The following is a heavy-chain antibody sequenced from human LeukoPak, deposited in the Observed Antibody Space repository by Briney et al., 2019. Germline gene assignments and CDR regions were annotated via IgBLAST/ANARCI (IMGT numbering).Heavy chain of an antibody. CDR3: ARSHASYTSSWSVSYYFDY. J-gene: IGHJ4*02. Sequence: GGSLRPSCAASGFTFSSYWMHWVRQAPGKGLVWVSRINSDGSNTLYADSVKGRFTISRDNAKNTLYLQMNSLRAEDTAVYYCARSHASYTSSWSVSYYFDYWGQGTLVPVSS. CDR2: INSDGSNT. CDR1: GFTFSSYW. V-gene: IGHV3-74*01. D-gene: IGHD6-13*01.